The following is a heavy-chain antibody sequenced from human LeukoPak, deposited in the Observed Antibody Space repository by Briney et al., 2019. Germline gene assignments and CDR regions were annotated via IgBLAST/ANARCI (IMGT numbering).Heavy chain of an antibody. CDR3: ARLNAYSSGWYVDY. CDR2: IYYSGST. CDR1: GGSISSYY. D-gene: IGHD6-19*01. Sequence: SETLSLTCTVSGGSISSYYWSWIRQPPGKGLEWIGYIYYSGSTNYNPSLKSRVTISVDTSKNQFSLKLSSVTAADTAVYYCARLNAYSSGWYVDYWGQGTLVTVSS. J-gene: IGHJ4*02. V-gene: IGHV4-59*01.